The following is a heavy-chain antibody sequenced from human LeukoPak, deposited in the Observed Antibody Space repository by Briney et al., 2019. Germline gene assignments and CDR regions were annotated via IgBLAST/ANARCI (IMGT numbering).Heavy chain of an antibody. D-gene: IGHD6-19*01. Sequence: SETLSLTCAVYGGSFSGYYWSWIRQPPGKGLEWIGEINHSGSTNYNPSLKSRVTISVDTSKNQFSLKLSSVTAADTAVYYCARKGGSGSGFDYWGQGTLVSVSS. J-gene: IGHJ4*02. V-gene: IGHV4-34*01. CDR1: GGSFSGYY. CDR3: ARKGGSGSGFDY. CDR2: INHSGST.